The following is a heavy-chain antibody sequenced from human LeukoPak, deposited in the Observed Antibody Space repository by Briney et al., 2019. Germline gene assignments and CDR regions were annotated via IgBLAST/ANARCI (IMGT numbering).Heavy chain of an antibody. D-gene: IGHD6-13*01. Sequence: ASVKVSCKASGYTFTGYYMHWVRQAPGQGLEWMGWINPNSGGTNYAQKFQGRVTMTRDTSISTAYMELSRLRSEDTAVYYCAKGYSSSWYLGYWGQGTLVTVSS. CDR2: INPNSGGT. CDR3: AKGYSSSWYLGY. CDR1: GYTFTGYY. J-gene: IGHJ4*02. V-gene: IGHV1-2*02.